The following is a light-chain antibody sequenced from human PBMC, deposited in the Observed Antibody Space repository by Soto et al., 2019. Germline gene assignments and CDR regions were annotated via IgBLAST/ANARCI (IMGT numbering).Light chain of an antibody. CDR1: QSVSSSY. CDR2: GAS. CDR3: QPYNSYSEA. V-gene: IGKV3-20*01. J-gene: IGKJ1*01. Sequence: EIVLSQSPSTPALSPGERATLSFRGSQSVSSSYLAWYQQKPGQAPRLLIYGASSRATGIPDRFSGSGSGTEFTLTISSLQPDDFATYYCQPYNSYSEAFGQGTTVDI.